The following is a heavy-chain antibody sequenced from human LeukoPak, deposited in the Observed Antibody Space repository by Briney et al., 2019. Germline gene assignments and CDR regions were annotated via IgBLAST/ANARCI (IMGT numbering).Heavy chain of an antibody. Sequence: PGGSLRLSCVGSGFTFSHAWMIWVRQAPGKGLEGVAFIRYDGTNRYYADLGKGRFTISRDNSKTTLYLQMNSLRAEDTAVYYCVKVIYCNGDSCYGEYFQHWGQGTLVTVSS. J-gene: IGHJ1*01. CDR2: IRYDGTNR. CDR1: GFTFSHAW. D-gene: IGHD2-15*01. CDR3: VKVIYCNGDSCYGEYFQH. V-gene: IGHV3-30*02.